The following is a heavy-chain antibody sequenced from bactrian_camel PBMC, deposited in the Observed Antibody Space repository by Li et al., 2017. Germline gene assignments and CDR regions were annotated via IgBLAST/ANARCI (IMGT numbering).Heavy chain of an antibody. J-gene: IGHJ4*01. CDR2: IADEGSRT. Sequence: VQLVESGGGSVQPGGSLRLSCGASGYTYSSNCMGWFRQAPGKGLEWVSIIADEGSRTYYADSVKGRFTISRDNARSTVYLQMNSLNSEDAALYYCTTGEPGVRAGTGALFAYWGQGTQVTVS. V-gene: IGHV3-2*01. CDR1: GYTYSSNC. CDR3: TTGEPGVRAGTGALFAY. D-gene: IGHD1*01.